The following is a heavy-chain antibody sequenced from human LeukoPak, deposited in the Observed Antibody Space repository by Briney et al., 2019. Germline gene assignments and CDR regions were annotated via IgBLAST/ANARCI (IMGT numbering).Heavy chain of an antibody. CDR2: INPNSGGT. D-gene: IGHD5-24*01. V-gene: IGHV1-2*02. J-gene: IGHJ4*02. Sequence: ASVKVSCKASGYTFTGYYMHWVRQAPGQGLEWMGWINPNSGGTNYAQKFQGRVTMTRDTSISTAYMELSRLRSDDTAVYYCARVSRWLQSAAFDYWGQGTLVTVSS. CDR3: ARVSRWLQSAAFDY. CDR1: GYTFTGYY.